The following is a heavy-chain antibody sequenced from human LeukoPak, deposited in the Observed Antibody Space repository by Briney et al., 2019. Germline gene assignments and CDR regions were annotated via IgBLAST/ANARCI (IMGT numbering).Heavy chain of an antibody. D-gene: IGHD6-13*01. J-gene: IGHJ4*02. CDR1: GYTFTSYD. Sequence: GASMKVSCKASGYTFTSYDINWVRQATGQGLEWMGWMNPNSGNTGYAQKFQGRVTMTRNTSISTAYMELSSLRSEDTAVYYCAVLGYSSSWYISHPFDYWGQGTLVTVSS. CDR2: MNPNSGNT. CDR3: AVLGYSSSWYISHPFDY. V-gene: IGHV1-8*01.